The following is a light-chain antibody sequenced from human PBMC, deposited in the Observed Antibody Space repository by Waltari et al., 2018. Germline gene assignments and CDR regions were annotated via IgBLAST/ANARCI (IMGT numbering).Light chain of an antibody. CDR1: QGISNW. J-gene: IGKJ2*01. V-gene: IGKV1-33*01. Sequence: DIQMTQSPSSLFASVGDRVTITCRASQGISNWLAWYQQKPGKAPKLLIYRASNLETGVPSRFSGSGSGTDFALTISSLQPEDIATYYCQQHDNSPYIFGQGTKVEIK. CDR3: QQHDNSPYI. CDR2: RAS.